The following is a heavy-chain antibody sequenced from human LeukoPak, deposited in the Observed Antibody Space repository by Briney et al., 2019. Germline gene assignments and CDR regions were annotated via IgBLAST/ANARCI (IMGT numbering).Heavy chain of an antibody. J-gene: IGHJ4*02. D-gene: IGHD6-13*01. CDR1: GYRFTSYW. CDR2: IYPGDSDT. CDR3: AAATGSSSWYEFDY. V-gene: IGHV5-51*01. Sequence: GESLKISCKGSGYRFTSYWIGWVRQMPGKGLESMAIIYPGDSDTRYSPSFQGQVTISADKSISTAYLQWSSLKASDTAMYYCAAATGSSSWYEFDYWGQGTLVTVSS.